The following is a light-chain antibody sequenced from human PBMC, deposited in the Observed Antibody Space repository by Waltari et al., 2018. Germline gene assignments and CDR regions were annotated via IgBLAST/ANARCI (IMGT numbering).Light chain of an antibody. J-gene: IGLJ2*01. V-gene: IGLV2-14*03. CDR2: DVS. Sequence: QSALTQPASVSGSPGQSITISCTGTSSDVGGYNYDSSYQQHPGKAPKLMIYDVSNRPSGVSNRFSGSKSGNTASLTISGLQAEDEADYYCSSYTSSSTLVVFGGGTKLTVL. CDR1: SSDVGGYNY. CDR3: SSYTSSSTLVV.